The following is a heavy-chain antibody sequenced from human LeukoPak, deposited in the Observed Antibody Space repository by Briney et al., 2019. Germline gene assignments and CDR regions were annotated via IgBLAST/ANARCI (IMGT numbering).Heavy chain of an antibody. CDR2: ISSSSSYI. D-gene: IGHD4-17*01. CDR3: AREGGDYGDYVLSY. J-gene: IGHJ4*02. Sequence: GGSLRLSCAASGFTFSSYSMNWVRQAPGKGLEWVSSISSSSSYIYYADSVKGRFTISRDNAKNSLYLQMNSLRAEDTAVYYCAREGGDYGDYVLSYWGQGTLVTVSS. CDR1: GFTFSSYS. V-gene: IGHV3-21*01.